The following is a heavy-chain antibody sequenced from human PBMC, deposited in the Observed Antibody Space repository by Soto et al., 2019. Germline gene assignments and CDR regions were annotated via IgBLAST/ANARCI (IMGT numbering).Heavy chain of an antibody. V-gene: IGHV1-18*01. Sequence: QKLQGRVTITTDTSTSTAYMELRSLRSDDTAVYYCARDSPPADYWGQGTLVTVSS. J-gene: IGHJ4*02. CDR3: ARDSPPADY.